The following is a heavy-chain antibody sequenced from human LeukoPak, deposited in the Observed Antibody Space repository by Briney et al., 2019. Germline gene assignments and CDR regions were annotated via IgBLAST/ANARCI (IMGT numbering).Heavy chain of an antibody. Sequence: SETLSLTCTVSGGSVSSADHYWSWIRQPPGRGLEWIGYIFYTGSTNSNPSLKSRVTMSVDTSTNQFSLSLSSVTAADTAVYFCARVSVVTTYYFDFWGRGTLVIVSS. V-gene: IGHV4-61*08. CDR3: ARVSVVTTYYFDF. CDR1: GGSVSSADHY. J-gene: IGHJ4*02. D-gene: IGHD3-10*01. CDR2: IFYTGST.